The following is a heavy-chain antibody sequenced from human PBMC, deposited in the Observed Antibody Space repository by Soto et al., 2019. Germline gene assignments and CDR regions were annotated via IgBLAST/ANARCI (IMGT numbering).Heavy chain of an antibody. Sequence: PSETLSLTCSVLGGSISSYYWSWIRQPPGKGLEWIGYIYYSGSTNYNPSLKSRVTISVDTSKIQFSLKLSSVTAADTAVYYCARDRGGGLWPSYYYYMHVWGKGTRVTVS. D-gene: IGHD3-16*01. CDR2: IYYSGST. V-gene: IGHV4-59*01. J-gene: IGHJ6*03. CDR1: GGSISSYY. CDR3: ARDRGGGLWPSYYYYMHV.